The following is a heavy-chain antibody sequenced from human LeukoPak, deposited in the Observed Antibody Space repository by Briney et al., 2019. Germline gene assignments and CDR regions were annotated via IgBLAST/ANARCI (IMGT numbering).Heavy chain of an antibody. J-gene: IGHJ6*03. CDR1: GFTFSIYW. V-gene: IGHV3-74*01. Sequence: PGGSLRLSCAGSGFTFSIYWMHWLRQAPGKGLVWVSRITSDGSDIVYAGSVKGRFTIYRDNAKNTLYLQMNSLRAEDTAVYARSAAAGFSYYSYYLDVWGKGTTVTIFS. CDR3: SAAAGFSYYSYYLDV. CDR2: ITSDGSDI. D-gene: IGHD6-13*01.